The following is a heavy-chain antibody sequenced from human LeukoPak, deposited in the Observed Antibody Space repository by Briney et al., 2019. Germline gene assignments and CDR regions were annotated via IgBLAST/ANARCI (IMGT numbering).Heavy chain of an antibody. V-gene: IGHV1-18*01. Sequence: GXGVEXXGWINPNSGGTNYAQKFQRRVTMTTDTSTSTAYMELRSLRSDDTAVYYCARGRGSGYAHFDYWGQGTLVTVSS. CDR3: ARGRGSGYAHFDY. J-gene: IGHJ4*02. CDR2: INPNSGGT. D-gene: IGHD3-22*01.